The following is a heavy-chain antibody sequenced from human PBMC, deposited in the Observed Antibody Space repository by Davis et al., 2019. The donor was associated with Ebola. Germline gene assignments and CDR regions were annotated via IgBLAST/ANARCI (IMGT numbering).Heavy chain of an antibody. CDR3: AHNSTLSALDL. CDR1: GGSISNYY. V-gene: IGHV4-59*12. D-gene: IGHD2/OR15-2a*01. CDR2: VYYAGSP. Sequence: PSATLSLTSTVSGGSISNYYWSWRRQSPGKGLEWIGNVYYAGSPTYNPSFQDRAIIPVDTSKTHFSLKLTSLTAADTAMYFCAHNSTLSALDLWGPGTMIIVSS. J-gene: IGHJ3*01.